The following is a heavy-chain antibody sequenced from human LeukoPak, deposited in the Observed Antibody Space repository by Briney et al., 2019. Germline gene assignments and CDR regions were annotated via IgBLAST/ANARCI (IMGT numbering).Heavy chain of an antibody. CDR2: IWYDGSNK. Sequence: GGSLRLSCAASGFTFSSYGMHWVRQAPGKGREWVGVIWYDGSNKYYADSVKGRFTISRDNSKNTLYQQMNSMRVEDTAVYYCARTPYYYDSGDAFDIWGQGTMVTVSS. CDR3: ARTPYYYDSGDAFDI. D-gene: IGHD3-10*01. V-gene: IGHV3-33*01. J-gene: IGHJ3*02. CDR1: GFTFSSYG.